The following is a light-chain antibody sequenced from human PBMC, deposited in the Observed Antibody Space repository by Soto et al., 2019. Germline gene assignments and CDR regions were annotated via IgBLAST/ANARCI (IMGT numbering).Light chain of an antibody. CDR1: QSVSSY. CDR3: QQRSNWPGFT. Sequence: EIVLTQSPATLSLSPGERATLSWRSSQSVSSYLAWYQQKPGQAPRLLIYDASNRATGIPARFSGSGSGTDFTLTISSLEPEDFAVYYCQQRSNWPGFTFGPGTKVDI. CDR2: DAS. J-gene: IGKJ3*01. V-gene: IGKV3-11*01.